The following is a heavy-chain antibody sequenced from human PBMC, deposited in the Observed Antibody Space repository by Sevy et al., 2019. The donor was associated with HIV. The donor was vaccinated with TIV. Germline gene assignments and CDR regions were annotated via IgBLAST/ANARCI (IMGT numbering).Heavy chain of an antibody. CDR1: GYTFPGYP. V-gene: IGHV1-2*02. J-gene: IGHJ4*02. CDR2: INPNSGGT. Sequence: ASVKVSCKASGYTFPGYPLHWVRQAPGQGLEWMGWINPNSGGTNYAQKFQGSVTMTRDTSINSVYMELSRLRSDDTAVFYCAHSCYDGEEIFYFDYWGKGTLVTVSS. CDR3: AHSCYDGEEIFYFDY. D-gene: IGHD5-12*01.